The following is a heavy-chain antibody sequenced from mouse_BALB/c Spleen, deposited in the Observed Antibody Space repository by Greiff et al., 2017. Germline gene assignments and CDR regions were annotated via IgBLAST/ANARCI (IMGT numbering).Heavy chain of an antibody. V-gene: IGHV5-6*01. Sequence: EVQVVESGGDLVKPGGSLKLSCAASGFTFSSYGMSWVRQTPDKRLEWVATISSGVSYTYYPDSVKGRFTISRDNAKNTLYLQMSSLKSEDTAMYYCAREVYGNYPYFDYWGQGTTLTVSS. CDR3: AREVYGNYPYFDY. J-gene: IGHJ2*01. D-gene: IGHD2-10*02. CDR1: GFTFSSYG. CDR2: ISSGVSYT.